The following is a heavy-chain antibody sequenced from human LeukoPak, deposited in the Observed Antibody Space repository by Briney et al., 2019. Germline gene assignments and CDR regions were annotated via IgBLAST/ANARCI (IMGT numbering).Heavy chain of an antibody. J-gene: IGHJ4*02. CDR3: ARERLRDDFWSGYADV. Sequence: GGSLRLSCAASGFTFSSYEMNWVRQAPGKGLEGVSYISSSGSTIYYADSVKGRFTISRDNAKNSLYLQMNSLRAEDKAVYYCARERLRDDFWSGYADVWGQGTLVTVSS. V-gene: IGHV3-48*03. D-gene: IGHD3-3*01. CDR2: ISSSGSTI. CDR1: GFTFSSYE.